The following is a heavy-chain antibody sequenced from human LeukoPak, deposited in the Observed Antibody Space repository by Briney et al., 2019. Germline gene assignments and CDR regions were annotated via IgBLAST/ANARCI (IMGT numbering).Heavy chain of an antibody. CDR2: ISAYNGNT. D-gene: IGHD6-13*01. CDR3: ARDRPYARIAAAGTLFDY. V-gene: IGHV1-18*01. J-gene: IGHJ4*02. CDR1: GYTFTSYG. Sequence: GASVKVSCKASGYTFTSYGISWVRQAPGQGLEWMGWISAYNGNTNYAQKLQGRVTMTTDTSTSTAYMELRSLRSDDTAVYYCARDRPYARIAAAGTLFDYWGQGTLVTVSS.